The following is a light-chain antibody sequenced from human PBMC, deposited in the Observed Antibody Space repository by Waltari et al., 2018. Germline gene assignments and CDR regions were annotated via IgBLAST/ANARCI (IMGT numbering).Light chain of an antibody. Sequence: ETLMTQSPATLSVSPGEKATLSCRASQSIGRNFAWYQQKTGQAPKLLLYGASTRAAGVPIRFSGSGSGTEFTLTINSLQSEDFAVYYCQQFNDWPPYTFGQGTKLELK. CDR1: QSIGRN. CDR3: QQFNDWPPYT. CDR2: GAS. V-gene: IGKV3-15*01. J-gene: IGKJ2*01.